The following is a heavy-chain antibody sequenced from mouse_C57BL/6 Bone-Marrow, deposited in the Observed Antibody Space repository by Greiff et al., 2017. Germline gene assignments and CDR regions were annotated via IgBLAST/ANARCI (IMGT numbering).Heavy chain of an antibody. CDR2: IHPRSGNT. V-gene: IGHV1-81*01. D-gene: IGHD1-1*01. Sequence: VQLQQSGAELARPGASVKLSCKASGYTFTSYGISWVKQRTGQGLEWIGEIHPRSGNTYYNEKFKGKATLTADKSSSTAYMELRSLTSEDSAVYFCGVFYYYGSSYGFFAYWGQGTLVTVSA. CDR1: GYTFTSYG. CDR3: GVFYYYGSSYGFFAY. J-gene: IGHJ3*01.